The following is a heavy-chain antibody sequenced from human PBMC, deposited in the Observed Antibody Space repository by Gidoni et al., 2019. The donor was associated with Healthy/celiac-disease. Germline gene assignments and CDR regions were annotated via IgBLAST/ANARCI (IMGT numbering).Heavy chain of an antibody. CDR1: GFTFSSYG. V-gene: IGHV3-33*01. CDR3: ARGGGMATIYYFDY. J-gene: IGHJ4*02. D-gene: IGHD5-12*01. CDR2: IWYDGSNK. Sequence: QVQLVESGGGVVQPGRSLSLSCAASGFTFSSYGMHWVRQAPGKGLEWVEVIWYDGSNKDYADSVKGRFTISRDNSKNTLYLQMNSLRAEDTAVYYCARGGGMATIYYFDYWGQGTLVTVSS.